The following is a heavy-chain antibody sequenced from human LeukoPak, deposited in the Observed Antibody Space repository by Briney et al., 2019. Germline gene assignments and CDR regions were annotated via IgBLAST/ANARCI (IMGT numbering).Heavy chain of an antibody. CDR2: INHSGST. Sequence: SETLSLTCAVYGGSFSGYYWSWIRQPPGKGPEWIGEINHSGSTNYNPSLKSRVTISVDKSKNQFSLKLSSVTAADTAVYYCARDRRIVATHWFRAFDIWGQGTMVTVSS. J-gene: IGHJ3*02. D-gene: IGHD5-12*01. CDR3: ARDRRIVATHWFRAFDI. V-gene: IGHV4-34*01. CDR1: GGSFSGYY.